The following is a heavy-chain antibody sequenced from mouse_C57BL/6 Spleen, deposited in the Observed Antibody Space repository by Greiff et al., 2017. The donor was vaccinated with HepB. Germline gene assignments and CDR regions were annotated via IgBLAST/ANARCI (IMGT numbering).Heavy chain of an antibody. D-gene: IGHD2-4*01. Sequence: EVQLQQSGPELVKPGASVKMSCKASGYTFTDYYMHWVKQSHGKSLEWIGYINPNNGGTSYNQKFKGKATLTVNKSSSTAYMELRSLTSEDSAVYYCARSPPDCEYDGWFAYWGQGTLVTVSA. CDR1: GYTFTDYY. V-gene: IGHV1-22*01. J-gene: IGHJ3*01. CDR3: ARSPPDCEYDGWFAY. CDR2: INPNNGGT.